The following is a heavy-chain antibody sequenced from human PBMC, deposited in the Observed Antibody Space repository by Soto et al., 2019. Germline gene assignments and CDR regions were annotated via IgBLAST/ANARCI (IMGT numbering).Heavy chain of an antibody. J-gene: IGHJ4*02. CDR2: ISSDGSTT. CDR3: ARGSGTTAYFDY. CDR1: GFTFSGYW. V-gene: IGHV3-74*01. Sequence: GGSLRLSCAASGFTFSGYWMHWVRQAPGKGLVWVSRISSDGSTTTYADSVKGRFTISRDNAKNTLYLQMNSLRAEGTAVYYCARGSGTTAYFDYWGQGTLVTVSS. D-gene: IGHD1-1*01.